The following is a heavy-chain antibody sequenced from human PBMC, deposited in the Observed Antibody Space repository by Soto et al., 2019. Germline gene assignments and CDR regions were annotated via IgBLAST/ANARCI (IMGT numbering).Heavy chain of an antibody. Sequence: GGSLRFSCAASGFTFSSYGMHWVRQAPGKGLEWVAVISYDGSNKYYADSVKGRFTISRDNSKNTLYLQMNSLRAEDTAVYYCAKDPYDSSGFWGQGTLVTVSS. D-gene: IGHD3-22*01. V-gene: IGHV3-30*18. CDR2: ISYDGSNK. J-gene: IGHJ4*02. CDR3: AKDPYDSSGF. CDR1: GFTFSSYG.